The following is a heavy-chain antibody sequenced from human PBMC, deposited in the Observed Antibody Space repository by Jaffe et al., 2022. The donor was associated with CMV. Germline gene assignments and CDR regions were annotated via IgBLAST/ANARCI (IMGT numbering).Heavy chain of an antibody. CDR3: ARDFYRAIFDHYYGMDV. CDR1: GFTFSTYT. Sequence: EVQLVESGGGLVKPGGSLRLSCAASGFTFSTYTMNWVRQAPGKGLEWVSSISGPTTYIAYADSVKGRFTISRDNAENSVYLQMDSLRADDTAVYYCARDFYRAIFDHYYGMDVWGQGTTVTVSS. CDR2: ISGPTTYI. V-gene: IGHV3-21*01. D-gene: IGHD3-3*01. J-gene: IGHJ6*02.